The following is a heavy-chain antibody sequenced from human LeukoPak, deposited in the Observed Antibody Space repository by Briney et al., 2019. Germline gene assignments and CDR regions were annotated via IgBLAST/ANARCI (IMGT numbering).Heavy chain of an antibody. D-gene: IGHD2-15*01. Sequence: GGALRLSCAASGFTFSSYGVQWGRQARGKGVGWVAVIWYDGSNKYYADAVKGRFTISRDNSKNTRYLQMNILRAEDTAVYYCAKDYCSGGSCYLFDYWGQGTLVTVSS. CDR2: IWYDGSNK. J-gene: IGHJ4*02. CDR3: AKDYCSGGSCYLFDY. CDR1: GFTFSSYG. V-gene: IGHV3-33*06.